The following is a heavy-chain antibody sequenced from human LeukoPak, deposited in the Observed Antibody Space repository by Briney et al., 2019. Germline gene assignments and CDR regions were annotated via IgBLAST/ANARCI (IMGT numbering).Heavy chain of an antibody. CDR1: GYTFTSYG. CDR2: ISAYNGNT. V-gene: IGHV1-18*01. D-gene: IGHD3-9*01. Sequence: ASVKVSCKASGYTFTSYGISWVRQAPGQGLEWMGWISAYNGNTNYAQKLQGRVTMTTDTSTSTAYMELRSLRSDDTAVYYCARIYFNYDILTGYSPNWFDHWGQGTLVTVSS. J-gene: IGHJ5*02. CDR3: ARIYFNYDILTGYSPNWFDH.